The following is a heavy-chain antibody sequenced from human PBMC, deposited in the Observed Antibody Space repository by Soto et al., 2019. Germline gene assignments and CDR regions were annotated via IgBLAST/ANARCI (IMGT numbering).Heavy chain of an antibody. J-gene: IGHJ6*02. CDR2: IDYSGST. CDR3: ARLDIVVVPVPYYYYGMDV. D-gene: IGHD2-2*01. V-gene: IGHV4-39*01. Sequence: QLQLQESGPGLVKPSETLSLTCTVSGGSISSSSDYWGWIRQPPGKGLEWIGSIDYSGSTYYNPSRESRVTITVDMSKNQVSLKLCSYTAVDTAVDYCARLDIVVVPVPYYYYGMDVWGQGTTVTVSS. CDR1: GGSISSSSDY.